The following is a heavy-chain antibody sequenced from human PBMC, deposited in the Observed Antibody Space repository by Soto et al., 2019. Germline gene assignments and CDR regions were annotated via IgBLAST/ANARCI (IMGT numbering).Heavy chain of an antibody. J-gene: IGHJ4*02. Sequence: ASVKGYCKASGYTFTSYDINCVRQATGQGLEWMGWMNPNSGNTGYAQKFQGRVTMTRNTSISTAYMELSSLRSEDTAVYYCAGSGWTGHFDYWGQGTLVTVSS. CDR2: MNPNSGNT. CDR3: AGSGWTGHFDY. D-gene: IGHD6-19*01. V-gene: IGHV1-8*01. CDR1: GYTFTSYD.